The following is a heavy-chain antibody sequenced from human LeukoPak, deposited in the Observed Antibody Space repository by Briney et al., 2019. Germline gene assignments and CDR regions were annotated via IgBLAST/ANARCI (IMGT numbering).Heavy chain of an antibody. CDR3: ARAGKFCSGGSCYSSNGVTTVTPNAVVYFDY. D-gene: IGHD2-15*01. CDR1: GYTFTSYY. Sequence: GASVKVSCKASGYTFTSYYMHWVRQAPGQGLEWMGIINPSGGSTSYAQKFQGRVTMTRDTSTSTVYMELSSLRSEDTAVYYCARAGKFCSGGSCYSSNGVTTVTPNAVVYFDYWGQGTLVTVSS. V-gene: IGHV1-46*01. J-gene: IGHJ4*02. CDR2: INPSGGST.